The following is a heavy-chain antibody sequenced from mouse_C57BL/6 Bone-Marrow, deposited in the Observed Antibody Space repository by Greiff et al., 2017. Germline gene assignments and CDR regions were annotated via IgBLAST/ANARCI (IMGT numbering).Heavy chain of an antibody. D-gene: IGHD3-2*02. J-gene: IGHJ4*01. CDR1: GYSFTDYN. Sequence: VQLQQSGPELVKPGASVKISCKASGYSFTDYNMNWVKQSNGKSLEWIGVINPNYGTTSYNQKFKGKATLTVDQSSSTAYMQLNSLPSEDSAVYYCAISAQALFLYAMDYWGQGTSVTVSS. CDR2: INPNYGTT. CDR3: AISAQALFLYAMDY. V-gene: IGHV1-39*01.